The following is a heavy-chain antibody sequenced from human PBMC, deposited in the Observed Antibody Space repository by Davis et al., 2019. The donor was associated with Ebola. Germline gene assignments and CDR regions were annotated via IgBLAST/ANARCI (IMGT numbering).Heavy chain of an antibody. CDR1: GFTFSSYA. J-gene: IGHJ6*02. CDR2: ISGSGGST. D-gene: IGHD6-13*01. V-gene: IGHV3-23*01. Sequence: PGGSLRLSCAASGFTFSSYAMSWVRQAPGKGLEWVSAISGSGGSTYYADSVKGRFTISRDNSKNTLYLQMNSLRAEDTAVYYCAKDSGIAAAGSWLHYYGMDVWGQGTTVTVSS. CDR3: AKDSGIAAAGSWLHYYGMDV.